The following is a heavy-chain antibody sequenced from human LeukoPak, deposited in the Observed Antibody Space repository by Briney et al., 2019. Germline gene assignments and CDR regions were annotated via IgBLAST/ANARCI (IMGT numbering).Heavy chain of an antibody. CDR2: ISGSGDTT. V-gene: IGHV3-23*01. Sequence: GGSLRLSCAASGFTFSSYAMSWVRQAPGKGLEGVSGISGSGDTTKYADSVKGRFTISRDNSKNTLYLQMNSLRAEDTAVYYCAKGVGYYYDSSGYHDAFDIWGQGTMVTVSS. D-gene: IGHD3-22*01. CDR1: GFTFSSYA. J-gene: IGHJ3*02. CDR3: AKGVGYYYDSSGYHDAFDI.